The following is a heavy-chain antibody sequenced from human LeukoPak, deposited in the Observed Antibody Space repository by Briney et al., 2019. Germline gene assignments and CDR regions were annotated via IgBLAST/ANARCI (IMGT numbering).Heavy chain of an antibody. CDR2: INPNNGGT. CDR3: ATPGGDSSGYSYDD. D-gene: IGHD3-22*01. V-gene: IGHV1-2*02. Sequence: SVNVSCKASGYTFNGYYIHWVRQGPGQGLEWMGWINPNNGGTNSAQKFQGRVTMTRDTSISTAYMELSTLRFDDTAVYYCATPGGDSSGYSYDDWGQGTLVTVSS. J-gene: IGHJ4*02. CDR1: GYTFNGYY.